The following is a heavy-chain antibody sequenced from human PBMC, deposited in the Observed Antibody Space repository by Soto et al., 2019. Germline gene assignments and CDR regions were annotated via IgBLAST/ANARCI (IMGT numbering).Heavy chain of an antibody. J-gene: IGHJ6*02. CDR3: AKSILGGYSYGYGYYYGMDV. CDR1: GFTFSSYA. CDR2: ISGSGGST. V-gene: IGHV3-23*01. Sequence: GGSLRLSCAASGFTFSSYAMSWVRQAPGKGLEWVSAISGSGGSTYYADSVKGRFTISRDNSKNTLYLQMNSLRAEDTAVYYCAKSILGGYSYGYGYYYGMDVWGQGTTVTVSS. D-gene: IGHD5-18*01.